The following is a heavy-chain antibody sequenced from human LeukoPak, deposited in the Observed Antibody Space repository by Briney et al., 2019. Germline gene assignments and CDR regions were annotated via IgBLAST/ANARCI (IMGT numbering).Heavy chain of an antibody. J-gene: IGHJ4*02. D-gene: IGHD3-16*01. CDR1: GLTFRGYD. CDR3: AKASKGWKLYYFDY. CDR2: VSYDGADK. Sequence: PGRTLRLSCAASGLTFRGYDMQSVREAPGKGLERVAVVSYDGADKYSADSVKGRFTISRYNSMNTLYLQMDSLRTEDTAVYYCAKASKGWKLYYFDYWGQGTLVTVSS. V-gene: IGHV3-30*18.